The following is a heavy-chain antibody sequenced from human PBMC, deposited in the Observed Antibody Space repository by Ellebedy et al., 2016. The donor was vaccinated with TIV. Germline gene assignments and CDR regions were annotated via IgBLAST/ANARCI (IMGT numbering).Heavy chain of an antibody. V-gene: IGHV3-74*01. CDR3: AKLERHFEQQVGSRGYYLYYIDV. CDR1: GFPFSSYW. Sequence: GGSLRLXCAASGFPFSSYWIHWVRQAPGKGLVWVSRIDNDGSDTIYPDSVKGRFTISRDNSKNTLYLQMNSLRADDSAVYYCAKLERHFEQQVGSRGYYLYYIDVWGTGTTVTVSS. CDR2: IDNDGSDT. D-gene: IGHD6-13*01. J-gene: IGHJ6*03.